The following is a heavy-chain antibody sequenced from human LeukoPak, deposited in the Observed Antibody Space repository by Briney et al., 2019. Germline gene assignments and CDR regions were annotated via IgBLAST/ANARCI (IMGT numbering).Heavy chain of an antibody. CDR2: INHSGST. V-gene: IGHV4-34*01. Sequence: SETLSLTCAVYGGSFSGYYWSWIRQPPGKGLEWIVEINHSGSTNYNPSLKTRVTISVDTTKNQFSLKLSPVTAADTAVYYCARGTLAVAGYYFDYWGQGTLVTVSS. CDR3: ARGTLAVAGYYFDY. J-gene: IGHJ4*02. CDR1: GGSFSGYY. D-gene: IGHD6-19*01.